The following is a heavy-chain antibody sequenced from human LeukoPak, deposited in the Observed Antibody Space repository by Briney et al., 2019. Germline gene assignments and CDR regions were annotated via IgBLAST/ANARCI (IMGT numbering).Heavy chain of an antibody. D-gene: IGHD3-22*01. Sequence: PGGSLRLSCAASGFTFSSYGMHWVRQAPGKGLEWVAFIRYDGSNKYYADSVKGRFTISRDNSKNTLYLQMNSLRAEDTAVYYCASNTDYYDSSGYLVDYWGQGTLVTVSS. J-gene: IGHJ4*02. CDR3: ASNTDYYDSSGYLVDY. CDR2: IRYDGSNK. CDR1: GFTFSSYG. V-gene: IGHV3-30*02.